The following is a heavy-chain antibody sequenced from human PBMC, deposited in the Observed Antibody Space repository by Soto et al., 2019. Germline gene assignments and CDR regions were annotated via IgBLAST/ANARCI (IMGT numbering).Heavy chain of an antibody. J-gene: IGHJ4*02. CDR2: IYWDDVK. CDR3: ARKGSGDYALDY. V-gene: IGHV2-5*02. CDR1: GFSLSTGGVG. D-gene: IGHD4-17*01. Sequence: QITLKESGPTLVKPTQTLTLTCTLSGFSLSTGGVGVGWIRQSPGKALEWLAVIYWDDVKHYSPSLERRLTITKETSESEVVLTLTNMDPVETATYYCARKGSGDYALDYWGQGILVTVSS.